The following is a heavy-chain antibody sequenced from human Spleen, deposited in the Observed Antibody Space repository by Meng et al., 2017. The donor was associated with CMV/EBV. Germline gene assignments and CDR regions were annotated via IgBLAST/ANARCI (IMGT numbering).Heavy chain of an antibody. CDR1: SHY. V-gene: IGHV1-46*01. D-gene: IGHD6-19*01. Sequence: SHYDHWVRPVHARGIEEMRIITPADGGNIDTAKKVQGRVTITKDTSTSTIDMEWRRLRSEDTAIYYCARVPNYSRGWYDYFDNWDQGTLVTVSS. CDR3: ARVPNYSRGWYDYFDN. CDR2: ITPADGGN. J-gene: IGHJ4*02.